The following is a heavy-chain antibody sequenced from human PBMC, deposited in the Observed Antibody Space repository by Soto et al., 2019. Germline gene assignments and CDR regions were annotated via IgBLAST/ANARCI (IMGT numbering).Heavy chain of an antibody. V-gene: IGHV3-21*01. D-gene: IGHD4-17*01. Sequence: GGSLRLSCAASGFTFSSYSMNWVRQAPGKGLEWVSSISSSSSYIYYADSVKGRFTISRDNAKNSLYLQMNSLRAEDTAVYYCAREGINGDVYYYYMDVWGKGTTVTVSS. CDR2: ISSSSSYI. CDR1: GFTFSSYS. J-gene: IGHJ6*03. CDR3: AREGINGDVYYYYMDV.